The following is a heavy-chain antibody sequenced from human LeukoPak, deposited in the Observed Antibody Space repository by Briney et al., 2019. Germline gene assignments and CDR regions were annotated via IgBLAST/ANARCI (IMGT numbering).Heavy chain of an antibody. CDR3: ARFVVRGVKGDY. J-gene: IGHJ4*02. CDR1: GGSFSGYY. D-gene: IGHD3-10*01. V-gene: IGHV4-34*01. Sequence: SETLSLTCAVYGGSFSGYYWSWIRQPPGKGLEWIGEINHSGSTNYNPSLRSRGTISVDTSKNQFSLKPSSVTAADTAVYYCARFVVRGVKGDYWGQGTLVTVSS. CDR2: INHSGST.